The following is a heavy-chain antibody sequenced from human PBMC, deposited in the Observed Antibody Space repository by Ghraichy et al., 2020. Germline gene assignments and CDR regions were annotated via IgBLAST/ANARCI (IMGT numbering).Heavy chain of an antibody. V-gene: IGHV1-2*06. CDR2: INPNNGGT. CDR3: ARQPNSGSYLYGY. D-gene: IGHD1-26*01. J-gene: IGHJ4*02. CDR1: GYTFTGYY. Sequence: ASVKVSCKASGYTFTGYYMNWVRQAPGQGLEWMGRINPNNGGTSYAQRFQGRVTMTRDTSISTAYMELSRLRSDDTAVYYCARQPNSGSYLYGYWGQGSLVTVSS.